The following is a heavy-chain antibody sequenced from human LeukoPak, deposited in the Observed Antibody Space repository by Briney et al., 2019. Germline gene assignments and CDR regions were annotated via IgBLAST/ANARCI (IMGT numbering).Heavy chain of an antibody. CDR1: GGSISSGDYY. CDR2: IYYSGST. Sequence: PSQTLSLTCTVSGGSISSGDYYWSWLRQPPGKGLEWIGYIYYSGSTYYNPSLKSRVTISVDTSKNQFSLKLSSVTAADTAVYYCARGNYDFWSGYSVDWFDPWGQGTLVTVSS. CDR3: ARGNYDFWSGYSVDWFDP. J-gene: IGHJ5*02. V-gene: IGHV4-30-4*08. D-gene: IGHD3-3*01.